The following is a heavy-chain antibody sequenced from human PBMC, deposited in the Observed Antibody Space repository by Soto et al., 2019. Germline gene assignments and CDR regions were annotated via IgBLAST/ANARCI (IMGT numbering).Heavy chain of an antibody. D-gene: IGHD3-3*01. CDR1: GYPVTAYY. CDR3: ARGGGVGVAGSAAFDM. J-gene: IGHJ3*02. V-gene: IGHV1-2*02. Sequence: QLHLVQSGAVVKKPGASVTVSCSASGYPVTAYYMHWVRQAPGRGLEWMGGINPATGAAKYTQTFPGRVTLTRDTSPSTGFMELGGLTSEDTAVFYWARGGGVGVAGSAAFDMWGQGTLVTVSS. CDR2: INPATGAA.